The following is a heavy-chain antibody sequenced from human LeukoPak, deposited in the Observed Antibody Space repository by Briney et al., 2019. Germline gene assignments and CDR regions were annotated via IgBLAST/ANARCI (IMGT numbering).Heavy chain of an antibody. Sequence: PSETLSLTCTVSGGSISSYYWNWIRQPAGKGLEWLGRIYTSGSTNYNPSLKSRVTMSVDTSKNQFSLKLSSVTAADTAVYYCARDRGAVWGSYRYDYWGQGTLVTVSS. CDR3: ARDRGAVWGSYRYDY. CDR1: GGSISSYY. CDR2: IYTSGST. J-gene: IGHJ4*02. V-gene: IGHV4-4*07. D-gene: IGHD3-16*02.